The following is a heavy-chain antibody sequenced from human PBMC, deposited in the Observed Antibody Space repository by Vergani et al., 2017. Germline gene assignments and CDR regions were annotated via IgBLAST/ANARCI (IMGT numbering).Heavy chain of an antibody. CDR1: GYSFTDYY. V-gene: IGHV1-2*02. D-gene: IGHD3-16*01. Sequence: QVQLVQSGAEVKKPGASVKVSCKTSGYSFTDYYFHWVRQAPGQGLEWMGWISPNNGDTHYAQKFQGRVIMTRDTSISTAYMELRSLKSDDTAVYYCTRDRQAGDLYYYMDVWGKGTTVTVSS. J-gene: IGHJ6*03. CDR3: TRDRQAGDLYYYMDV. CDR2: ISPNNGDT.